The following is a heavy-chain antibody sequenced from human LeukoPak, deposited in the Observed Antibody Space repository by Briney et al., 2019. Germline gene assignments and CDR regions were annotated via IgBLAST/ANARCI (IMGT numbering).Heavy chain of an antibody. CDR1: GFTFSSYG. V-gene: IGHV3-33*01. J-gene: IGHJ4*02. CDR3: ARGHYGPGIGTYPN. Sequence: GGSLRLSCAASGFTFSSYGMHWVRQAPGKGLEWVAVIWYDGSNKYYADSVKGRFTISRDNSKNTLYLQMNSLRAEDTAVYYCARGHYGPGIGTYPNWGQGTLVTVSA. CDR2: IWYDGSNK. D-gene: IGHD3-10*01.